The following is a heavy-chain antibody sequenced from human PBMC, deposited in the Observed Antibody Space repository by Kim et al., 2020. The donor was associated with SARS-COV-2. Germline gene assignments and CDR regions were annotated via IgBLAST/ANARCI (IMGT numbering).Heavy chain of an antibody. Sequence: GGSLRLSCAASGFTVSSNYMSWVRQAPGKGLEWVSVIYSGGSTYYADSVKGRFTISRDNSKNTLYLQMNSLRAEDTAVYYCARGGRIQALPNAFDIWGQGTMVTVSP. V-gene: IGHV3-66*01. J-gene: IGHJ3*02. CDR1: GFTVSSNY. D-gene: IGHD2-21*01. CDR3: ARGGRIQALPNAFDI. CDR2: IYSGGST.